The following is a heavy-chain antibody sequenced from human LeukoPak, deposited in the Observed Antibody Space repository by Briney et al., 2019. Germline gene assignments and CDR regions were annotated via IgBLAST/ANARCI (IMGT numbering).Heavy chain of an antibody. CDR2: IYHSGST. Sequence: SETLSLTCTVSGYSISSGYYWGWIRQPPGKGLEWIGSIYHSGSTYYNPSLKSRVTISVDRSKNQFSLKLSSVTAADTAVYYCARERVESRRYYFDYWGQGTLVTVSS. V-gene: IGHV4-38-2*02. D-gene: IGHD2-2*01. CDR3: ARERVESRRYYFDY. CDR1: GYSISSGYY. J-gene: IGHJ4*02.